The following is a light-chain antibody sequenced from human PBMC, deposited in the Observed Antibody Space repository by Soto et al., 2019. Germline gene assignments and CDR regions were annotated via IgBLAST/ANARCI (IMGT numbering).Light chain of an antibody. CDR2: EDK. Sequence: NFMLTQPHSVSESPGKTVTISYTRSSGSIGSNYVQWYQQRPGSAPTTVIYEDKQRPSGVPDRFSGSTDGSSNSASLTISGLQTEDEADYYCQSYDSSSVVFGGGTQLTVL. CDR3: QSYDSSSVV. J-gene: IGLJ2*01. V-gene: IGLV6-57*04. CDR1: SGSIGSNY.